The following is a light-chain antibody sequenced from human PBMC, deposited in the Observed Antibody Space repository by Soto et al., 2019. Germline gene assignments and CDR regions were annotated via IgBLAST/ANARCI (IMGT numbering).Light chain of an antibody. Sequence: QSALTQPASVSGSPGQSITISCTGTSSDIGDSNYVSWYQQHPGKAPKLVIYDVSNRPSGVSNRFSGSKSANTASLTISGLQAEDEADYYCSSFRSSSTSYVFGTGTKLTLL. CDR2: DVS. V-gene: IGLV2-14*03. J-gene: IGLJ1*01. CDR1: SSDIGDSNY. CDR3: SSFRSSSTSYV.